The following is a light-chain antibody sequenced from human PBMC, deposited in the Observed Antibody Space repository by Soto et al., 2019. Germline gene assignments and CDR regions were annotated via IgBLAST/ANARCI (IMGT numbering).Light chain of an antibody. CDR1: RSINRW. Sequence: DIQMTQSPSTLSASVGDRVTITCRASRSINRWLAWYQQKPGKAPKLIISDASNLENGVPSRFSGSGSGTEFTLTISSLQSDDFATYYCQQLNSYPPFTFGPGTKVDSK. CDR3: QQLNSYPPFT. V-gene: IGKV1-5*01. J-gene: IGKJ3*01. CDR2: DAS.